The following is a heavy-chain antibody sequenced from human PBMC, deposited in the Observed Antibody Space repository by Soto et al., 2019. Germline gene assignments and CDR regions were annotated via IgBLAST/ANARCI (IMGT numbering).Heavy chain of an antibody. D-gene: IGHD6-19*01. Sequence: GGSLRLSCAASGFTFSSYGMHWVRQAPGKGLEWVAVISYDGSNKYYADSVKGRFTISRDNSKNTLYLQMNSLRAEDTGVYYCAKFYRLWLVGFSYFDYWGQGTLVTVSS. CDR2: ISYDGSNK. CDR3: AKFYRLWLVGFSYFDY. J-gene: IGHJ4*02. CDR1: GFTFSSYG. V-gene: IGHV3-30*18.